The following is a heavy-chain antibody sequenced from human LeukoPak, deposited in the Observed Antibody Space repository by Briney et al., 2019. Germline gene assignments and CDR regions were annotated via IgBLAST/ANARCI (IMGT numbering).Heavy chain of an antibody. Sequence: SVKVSCKASGGTFSSYAISWVRQAPGQGLEWMGGIIPIFGTANYAQKFQGRVTITADESTSTAYMELSRLRSEDTAVYYCARAEGRVYDFWSGYSVSPFDYWGQGTLVTVSS. J-gene: IGHJ4*02. CDR3: ARAEGRVYDFWSGYSVSPFDY. CDR2: IIPIFGTA. D-gene: IGHD3-3*01. CDR1: GGTFSSYA. V-gene: IGHV1-69*13.